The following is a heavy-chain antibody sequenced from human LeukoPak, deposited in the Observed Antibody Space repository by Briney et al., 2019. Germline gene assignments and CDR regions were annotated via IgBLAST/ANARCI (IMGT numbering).Heavy chain of an antibody. D-gene: IGHD5-24*01. V-gene: IGHV3-23*01. CDR2: IIPSGHTT. Sequence: GGSLRLSCVASGFTFSSHGMNWVRQAPGKGLEWVSGIIPSGHTTYYADSVRGRFTISRDNSRNTVYRQVNSLRAEDTAVYYCAKDDRWLQFCCWGQGTLVTVSA. J-gene: IGHJ4*02. CDR3: AKDDRWLQFCC. CDR1: GFTFSSHG.